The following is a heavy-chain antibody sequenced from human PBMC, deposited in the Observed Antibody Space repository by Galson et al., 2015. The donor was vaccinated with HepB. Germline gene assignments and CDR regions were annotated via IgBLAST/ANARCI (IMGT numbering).Heavy chain of an antibody. J-gene: IGHJ5*02. CDR1: EYTFSNYY. CDR2: IVPSVGST. Sequence: SVKVSCKASEYTFSNYYIHWVRQAPGQGLEWMGFIVPSVGSTSYAQKFQGRVTLTRDTSTSTFYMELSSPRSEDMAFYHCVAEAAVATFRFDPWGQGTLVTVSS. D-gene: IGHD2-21*02. CDR3: VAEAAVATFRFDP. V-gene: IGHV1-46*01.